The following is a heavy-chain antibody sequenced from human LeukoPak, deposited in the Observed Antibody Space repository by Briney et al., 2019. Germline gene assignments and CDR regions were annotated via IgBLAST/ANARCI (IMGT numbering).Heavy chain of an antibody. CDR1: GGSFSGYY. CDR2: IHHGGST. J-gene: IGHJ4*02. CDR3: ARGRYSTGWYGFDY. V-gene: IGHV4-34*01. Sequence: PSETLSLTCAVYGGSFSGYYWSWIRQPPGKGLEWIGEIHHGGSTNHNPSLKSRVTISVDTSKNQFSLKLSSVTAADTAVYYCARGRYSTGWYGFDYWGQGTLVTVPS. D-gene: IGHD6-19*01.